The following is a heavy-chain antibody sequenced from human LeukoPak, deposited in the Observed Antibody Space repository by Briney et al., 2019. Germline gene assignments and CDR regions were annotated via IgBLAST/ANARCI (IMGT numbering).Heavy chain of an antibody. CDR3: TTDPRY. CDR1: GLGRSFKETW. J-gene: IGHJ4*02. CDR2: IKGKPDGGAI. V-gene: IGHV3-15*01. Sequence: GGSLRLSCSASGLGRSFKETWMSWVRRAPGKGLEWIGRIKGKPDGGAIDYIAPVRGRFSISRDDSRNLVFLQMDSLKIEDTAVYYCTTDPRYWGQGTMVTVSS.